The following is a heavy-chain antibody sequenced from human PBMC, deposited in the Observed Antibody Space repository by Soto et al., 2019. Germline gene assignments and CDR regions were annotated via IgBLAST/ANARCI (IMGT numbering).Heavy chain of an antibody. J-gene: IGHJ4*02. D-gene: IGHD6-13*01. CDR2: INPNSGGT. V-gene: IGHV1-2*02. CDR1: GYTFTGYY. CDR3: ARGSFIAAAGFDY. Sequence: ASGKVSCKASGYTFTGYYMHWLLQSPGQGLEWMGWINPNSGGTNYSQKFQGRVTMTRDTSISTAYMELSRLRSDDTAVYYCARGSFIAAAGFDYWGQGTLVTVSS.